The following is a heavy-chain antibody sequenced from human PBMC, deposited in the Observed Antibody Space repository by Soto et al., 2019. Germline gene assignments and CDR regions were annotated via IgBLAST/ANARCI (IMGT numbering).Heavy chain of an antibody. CDR3: AHMLSSRRYGSGSYYNVIDY. D-gene: IGHD3-10*01. J-gene: IGHJ4*02. Sequence: QITLKESGPTLVKPTQTLTLTCTFSGFSLSTSGVGVGWIRQPPGKALEWLALIYWDDDKRYSPSLKSRLTITKDTSKNQVVLTMTNMEPVDTATYYCAHMLSSRRYGSGSYYNVIDYWGQGTLVTVSS. CDR1: GFSLSTSGVG. V-gene: IGHV2-5*02. CDR2: IYWDDDK.